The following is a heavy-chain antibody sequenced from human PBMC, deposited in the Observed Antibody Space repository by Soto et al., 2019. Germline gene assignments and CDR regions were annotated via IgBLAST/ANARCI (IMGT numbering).Heavy chain of an antibody. J-gene: IGHJ6*02. CDR2: IYYSGST. D-gene: IGHD6-19*01. V-gene: IGHV4-31*03. CDR3: ASGSSMQWLALHYYYYGMDV. CDR1: GRSISSGGYY. Sequence: QVQLQESGPGLVKPSQTLSLTCTVSGRSISSGGYYWSWIRQHPGKGLEWIGYIYYSGSTYYNPSLNSRVTISVDTSKNQFSLKLTSVTAADTAVYYCASGSSMQWLALHYYYYGMDVWGQGTTVTVSS.